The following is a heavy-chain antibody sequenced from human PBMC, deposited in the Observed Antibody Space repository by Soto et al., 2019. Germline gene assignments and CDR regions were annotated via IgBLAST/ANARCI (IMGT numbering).Heavy chain of an antibody. CDR2: ISYDGSNK. CDR3: AKVGVLLWFGEPVDY. CDR1: GFTFSSYG. V-gene: IGHV3-30*18. Sequence: GGSLRLSCAASGFTFSSYGMHWVRQAPGKGLERVAVISYDGSNKYYADSVKGRFTISRDNSKNTLYLQMNSLRAEDTAVYYCAKVGVLLWFGEPVDYWGQGTLVTVS. J-gene: IGHJ4*02. D-gene: IGHD3-10*01.